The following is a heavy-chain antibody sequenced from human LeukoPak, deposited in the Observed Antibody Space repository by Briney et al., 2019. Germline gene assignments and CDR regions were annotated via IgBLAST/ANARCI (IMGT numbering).Heavy chain of an antibody. Sequence: ASVKVSCKASGYTFTSYGISWVRQAPGQGLEWMGWISPYNGNTDHAQKFQGRVTMTTDTFTSTAYMDLRRLRSDDTAVYYCARRAVSGNSFDYWGQGTLVTVSS. CDR2: ISPYNGNT. CDR3: ARRAVSGNSFDY. D-gene: IGHD6-19*01. V-gene: IGHV1-18*01. CDR1: GYTFTSYG. J-gene: IGHJ4*02.